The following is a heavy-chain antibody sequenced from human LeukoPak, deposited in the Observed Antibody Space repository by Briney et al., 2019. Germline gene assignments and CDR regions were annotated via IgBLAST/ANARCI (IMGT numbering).Heavy chain of an antibody. Sequence: SQTLSLNCTVSGGSINSGDYYWSWIRQPPGKGLESIVFIYYRGSTYNNPSLKSRVTISVHTSKNQFSLRLSSVTAADTAMYYCARVVTDWAIHNWGQGTLVTVSS. CDR2: IYYRGST. D-gene: IGHD3-9*01. J-gene: IGHJ4*02. V-gene: IGHV4-30-4*01. CDR3: ARVVTDWAIHN. CDR1: GGSINSGDYY.